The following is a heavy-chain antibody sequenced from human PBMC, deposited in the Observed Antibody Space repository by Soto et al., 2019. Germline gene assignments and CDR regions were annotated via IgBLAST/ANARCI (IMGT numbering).Heavy chain of an antibody. CDR3: ARTIYDYGTDLLFDY. CDR2: ISAYNGNT. J-gene: IGHJ4*02. V-gene: IGHV1-18*01. D-gene: IGHD4-17*01. CDR1: GYTFTSYG. Sequence: ASVKVSCKASGYTFTSYGISWVRQAPGQGLEWMGWISAYNGNTNYAQKLQGRVTMTTDTSTSTAYMELRSLRSDDTAVYYCARTIYDYGTDLLFDYWGQGTLVTVTS.